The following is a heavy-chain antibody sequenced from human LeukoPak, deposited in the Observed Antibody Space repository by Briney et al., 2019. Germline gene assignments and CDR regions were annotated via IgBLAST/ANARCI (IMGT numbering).Heavy chain of an antibody. J-gene: IGHJ4*02. CDR1: GFTVSNNY. CDR2: VYSGGST. Sequence: GGSLRLSCAASGFTVSNNYMSWVRQAPGKGLEWVSVVYSGGSTYYADSVRGRFTVSRDNSKNTVYLQMNSLRAEDTAVYYCARGASSNWKTLDYWGQGTLVTVSS. CDR3: ARGASSNWKTLDY. D-gene: IGHD6-13*01. V-gene: IGHV3-53*01.